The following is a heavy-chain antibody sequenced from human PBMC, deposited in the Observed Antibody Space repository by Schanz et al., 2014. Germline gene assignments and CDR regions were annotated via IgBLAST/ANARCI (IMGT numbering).Heavy chain of an antibody. CDR2: INPNSGGT. D-gene: IGHD6-6*01. V-gene: IGHV1-2*02. CDR3: ARAGQDFEYSSLSPIWYFDL. J-gene: IGHJ2*01. Sequence: QVQLVQSGAEVKKPGASVKVSCKASGYTFTGYYMHWVRLAPGQGLEWMGWINPNSGGTNYAQKFQGRVTMTRDTSISTAYMELSRLRSDDTAVYYCARAGQDFEYSSLSPIWYFDLWGRGTLVTVSS. CDR1: GYTFTGYY.